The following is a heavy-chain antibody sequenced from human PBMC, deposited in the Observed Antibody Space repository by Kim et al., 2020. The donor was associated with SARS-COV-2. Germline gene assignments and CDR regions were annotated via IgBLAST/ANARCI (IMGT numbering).Heavy chain of an antibody. V-gene: IGHV4-61*02. CDR2: VYTTGST. CDR1: GGFISSGTYY. J-gene: IGHJ6*02. CDR3: AGTGYDSDYFYYGVDV. D-gene: IGHD5-12*01. Sequence: SETLSLTCTVSGGFISSGTYYWNWIRQSAGKKLEWIGRVYTTGSTTYNPSLESRVTMSVDTSKNQFYLKLNSVTAADAAMYYCAGTGYDSDYFYYGVDVWGQGTSVTVSS.